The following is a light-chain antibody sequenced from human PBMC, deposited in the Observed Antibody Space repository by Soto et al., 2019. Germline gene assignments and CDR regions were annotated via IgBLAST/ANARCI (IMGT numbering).Light chain of an antibody. CDR3: CSYAGSSTYV. J-gene: IGLJ1*01. CDR2: EGS. CDR1: SSDVGTYNL. V-gene: IGLV2-23*01. Sequence: QSARTQPASVSGSPGQSITISCTGTSSDVGTYNLVSWYQHHPGKAPKLMIYEGSKRPSGVSNRFSGSKSGNTASLTISGLQAEDEADYYCCSYAGSSTYVFGTGTKLTVL.